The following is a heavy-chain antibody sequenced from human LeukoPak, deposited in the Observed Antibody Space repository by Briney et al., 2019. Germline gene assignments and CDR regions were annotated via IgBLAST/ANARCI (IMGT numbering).Heavy chain of an antibody. V-gene: IGHV3-11*01. D-gene: IGHD4/OR15-4a*01. CDR2: ISSSGSTI. Sequence: GGSLRLSCAASGFTFSDYYMSWIRQAPGKGLAWVSYISSSGSTIYYADSVKGRFTISRDNAKNSLYLQMNSLRAEDTAVYYCASADNYGGIDYWGQGTLVTVSS. J-gene: IGHJ4*02. CDR1: GFTFSDYY. CDR3: ASADNYGGIDY.